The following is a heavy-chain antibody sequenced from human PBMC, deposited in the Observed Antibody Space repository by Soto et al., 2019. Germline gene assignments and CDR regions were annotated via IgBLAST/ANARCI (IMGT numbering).Heavy chain of an antibody. D-gene: IGHD3-22*01. J-gene: IGHJ3*02. Sequence: GGSLRLSCAASRFTFRTYAMHWVRQAPGKGLERVAVISYDGSNKNYADSVKGRFTISRDNSKNTLYLQMNSLRAEDTAMYFCARDQYYYDGSGYPQNDAFDIWGQGTMVTVSS. CDR2: ISYDGSNK. CDR1: RFTFRTYA. V-gene: IGHV3-30-3*01. CDR3: ARDQYYYDGSGYPQNDAFDI.